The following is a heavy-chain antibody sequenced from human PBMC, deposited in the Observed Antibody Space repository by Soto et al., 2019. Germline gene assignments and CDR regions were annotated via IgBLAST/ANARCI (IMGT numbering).Heavy chain of an antibody. CDR3: ARNYYDSSGYFLDWFDP. J-gene: IGHJ5*02. CDR1: GFTFSSYS. CDR2: ISSSSSTI. V-gene: IGHV3-48*02. D-gene: IGHD3-22*01. Sequence: GGSLRLSCAASGFTFSSYSMHWVRQAPEKGLEWVSYISSSSSTIYYADSVKGRFTISRDNAKNSLYLQMNSLRDEDTAVYYCARNYYDSSGYFLDWFDPWGQGTLVTV.